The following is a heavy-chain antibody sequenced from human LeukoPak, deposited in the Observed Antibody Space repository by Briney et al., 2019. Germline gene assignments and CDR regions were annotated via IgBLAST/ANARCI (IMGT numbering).Heavy chain of an antibody. D-gene: IGHD3-22*01. J-gene: IGHJ5*02. V-gene: IGHV1-8*01. CDR3: ARSLRDYYDSSVVGNWFDP. Sequence: ASVKVSCKASGYTFTSYDINWVRQATGQGLEWMGWMNPNSGNTGYAQKFQGRVTMTRNTSISTAYMELSSLRSEDTAVYYCARSLRDYYDSSVVGNWFDPWGQGTLVTVSS. CDR2: MNPNSGNT. CDR1: GYTFTSYD.